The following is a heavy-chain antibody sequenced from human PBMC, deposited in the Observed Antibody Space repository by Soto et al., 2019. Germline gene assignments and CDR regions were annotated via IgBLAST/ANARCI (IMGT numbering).Heavy chain of an antibody. CDR3: ARDNRDCSSFNCYNPGRVFGLDV. V-gene: IGHV3-30-3*01. J-gene: IGHJ6*02. Sequence: PGGSLRLSCAACGFTFNNYNLHWVRQAPGNXLESVAVISFDGTTDYYADSVKGRFTVSRDNSKNTLSLQMDSLRPEDTAVYYCARDNRDCSSFNCYNPGRVFGLDVWGQGTTVTVSS. D-gene: IGHD2-2*02. CDR1: GFTFNNYN. CDR2: ISFDGTTD.